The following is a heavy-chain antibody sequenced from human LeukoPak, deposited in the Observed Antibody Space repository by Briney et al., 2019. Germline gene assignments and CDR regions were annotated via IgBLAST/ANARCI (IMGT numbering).Heavy chain of an antibody. CDR1: GGSLSGYY. V-gene: IGHV4-34*01. CDR3: ARGPHYGSGSYYSSPMDY. Sequence: SETLSLTCAVYGGSLSGYYWSWIRQPPGKGLEWIGEIDHSGSTNYNPSLKSRVTISVDTSKNQFSLKLSSVTAADTAVYYCARGPHYGSGSYYSSPMDYWGQGTLVTVSS. J-gene: IGHJ4*02. D-gene: IGHD3-10*01. CDR2: IDHSGST.